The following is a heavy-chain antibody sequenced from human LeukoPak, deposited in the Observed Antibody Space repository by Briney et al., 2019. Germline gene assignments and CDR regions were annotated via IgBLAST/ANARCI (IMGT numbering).Heavy chain of an antibody. D-gene: IGHD3/OR15-3a*01. CDR1: GFTFSSYE. CDR2: ISNSGSTK. J-gene: IGHJ4*02. CDR3: ARDDLPWGYFDY. V-gene: IGHV3-48*03. Sequence: GGSLRLSCAASGFTFSSYEMNWIRQAPGKGLEWISYISNSGSTKYYADSVKGRFTISRDNAKNSLYLQMNSLRAEDTAIYYCARDDLPWGYFDYWGQGTLVTVSS.